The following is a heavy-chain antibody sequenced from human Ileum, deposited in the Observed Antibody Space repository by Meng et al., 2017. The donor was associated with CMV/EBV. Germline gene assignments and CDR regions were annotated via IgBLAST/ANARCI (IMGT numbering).Heavy chain of an antibody. Sequence: ASVKVSCKASGYTFTSYYMHWVRQAPGQGLEWMGMINPSDGSITYAQKFQGRVTLTRDTSTNTVYMELSSLISEDTAVYYCAREGAHCTSASRYTVFDHWGQGTLVTVSS. CDR1: GYTFTSYY. CDR3: AREGAHCTSASRYTVFDH. V-gene: IGHV1-46*01. D-gene: IGHD2-2*02. J-gene: IGHJ4*02. CDR2: INPSDGSI.